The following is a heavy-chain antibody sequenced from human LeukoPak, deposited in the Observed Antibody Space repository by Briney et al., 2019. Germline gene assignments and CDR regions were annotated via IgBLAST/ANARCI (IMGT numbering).Heavy chain of an antibody. CDR1: GFTFSSYW. V-gene: IGHV3-7*01. CDR3: AKDITSTVAGIHY. J-gene: IGHJ4*02. D-gene: IGHD6-19*01. Sequence: GGSLRLSCAASGFTFSSYWMSWVRQAPGKGLEWVANINQDGSEKYYVDSVKGRFTISRDNAKNSLYLQMYSLRAEDTAVYYCAKDITSTVAGIHYWGQGTLVTVSS. CDR2: INQDGSEK.